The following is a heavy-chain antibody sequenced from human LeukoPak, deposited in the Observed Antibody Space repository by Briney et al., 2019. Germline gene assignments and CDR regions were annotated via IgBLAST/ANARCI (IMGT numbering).Heavy chain of an antibody. Sequence: SETLSLTCTVSGGSISSSSYYWGWIRQPPGKGLEWIGSIYYSGSTYYNPSLKSRVTISVDTSKNQFSLKLSSVTAADTAVYYCARDGADIVVVVAATPEWFDPWGQGTLVTVSS. CDR2: IYYSGST. CDR3: ARDGADIVVVVAATPEWFDP. CDR1: GGSISSSSYY. J-gene: IGHJ5*02. V-gene: IGHV4-39*07. D-gene: IGHD2-15*01.